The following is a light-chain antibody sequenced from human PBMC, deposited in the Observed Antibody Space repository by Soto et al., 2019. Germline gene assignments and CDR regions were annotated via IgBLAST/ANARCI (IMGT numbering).Light chain of an antibody. CDR3: CSYAGSFRYV. CDR1: SIDVGNYND. Sequence: QSVLTKPAAVSGSPGQSITIWCHGTSIDVGNYNDVSWYQQHPGKAPKLIIYEGSKRPSGISDRFSGSKSGNTASLTISGLQAEDEADYYCCSYAGSFRYVFGSGTKVTGL. CDR2: EGS. V-gene: IGLV2-23*01. J-gene: IGLJ1*01.